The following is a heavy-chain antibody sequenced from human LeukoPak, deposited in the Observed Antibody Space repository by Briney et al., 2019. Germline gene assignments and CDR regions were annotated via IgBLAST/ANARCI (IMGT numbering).Heavy chain of an antibody. CDR3: AKKPPKIADGNWFDP. CDR2: ISASGGTT. D-gene: IGHD5-24*01. Sequence: GGSLRLSCAASGFTFSTYPITWFRQAPGKGLEWVSPISASGGTTYYADSVKGRFTVSRDNSQNTVFLQMTSLRAEDTALYYCAKKPPKIADGNWFDPWGQGTLVTVSS. V-gene: IGHV3-23*01. CDR1: GFTFSTYP. J-gene: IGHJ5*02.